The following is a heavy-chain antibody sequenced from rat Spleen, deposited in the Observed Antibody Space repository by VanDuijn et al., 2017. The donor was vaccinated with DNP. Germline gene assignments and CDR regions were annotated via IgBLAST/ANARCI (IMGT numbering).Heavy chain of an antibody. CDR3: ARDYGYY. CDR2: ITGSGGNT. CDR1: GFTFSDYA. V-gene: IGHV5S23*01. Sequence: EVQLVESGGGLVQPGNSLKLSCADSGFTFSDYAMAWIRQVPGKGLEWVTSITGSGGNTYYPDSVKGRFIVSRDNAKSTLNLHMDSLRSEDTATYYCARDYGYYWGQGVMVTVSS. D-gene: IGHD1-11*01. J-gene: IGHJ2*01.